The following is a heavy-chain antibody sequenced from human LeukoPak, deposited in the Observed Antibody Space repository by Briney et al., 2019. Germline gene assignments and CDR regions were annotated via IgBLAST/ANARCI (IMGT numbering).Heavy chain of an antibody. J-gene: IGHJ3*02. D-gene: IGHD3-10*01. CDR2: IYSGGST. V-gene: IGHV3-53*01. Sequence: PGGSLRLSCAASGFTVSSNYMSWVRQAPGKGLEWVSVIYSGGSTYYADSVKGRFTISRDNSKNTLYLQMNSLRAEDTAVYYCAREAVRGVINAFDIWGQGTMVTVSS. CDR1: GFTVSSNY. CDR3: AREAVRGVINAFDI.